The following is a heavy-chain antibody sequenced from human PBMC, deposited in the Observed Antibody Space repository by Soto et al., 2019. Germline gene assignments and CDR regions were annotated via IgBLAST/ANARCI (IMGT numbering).Heavy chain of an antibody. V-gene: IGHV5-51*01. D-gene: IGHD2-15*01. CDR3: ARHVRYCSGGSCYSPDPYYYYGMDV. CDR2: IYPGDSDT. J-gene: IGHJ6*02. CDR1: GYSFTSYW. Sequence: GESLKISCKGSGYSFTSYWIGWVRQMPGKGLEWMGIIYPGDSDTRYSPSFQGRVTISADKSISTAYLQWSSLKASDTAMYYCARHVRYCSGGSCYSPDPYYYYGMDVWGQGTTVTVSS.